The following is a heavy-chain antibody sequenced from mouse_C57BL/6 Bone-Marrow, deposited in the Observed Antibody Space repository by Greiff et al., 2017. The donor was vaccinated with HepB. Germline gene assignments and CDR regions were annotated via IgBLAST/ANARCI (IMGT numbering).Heavy chain of an antibody. D-gene: IGHD2-5*01. CDR2: VYPYNGGT. Sequence: VQLKESGPVLVKPGPSVKISCKASGFTFTDYYMHWVKQSHGKSLEWIGLVYPYNGGTSYNQKFKGKATLTGDTSSSTAYMELNSLTSEDSAVYYCASAYYSNSFSYWGQGTLVTVSA. J-gene: IGHJ3*01. V-gene: IGHV1-36*01. CDR3: ASAYYSNSFSY. CDR1: GFTFTDYY.